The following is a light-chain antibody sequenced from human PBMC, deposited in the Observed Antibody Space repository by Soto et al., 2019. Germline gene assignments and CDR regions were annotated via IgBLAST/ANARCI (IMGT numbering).Light chain of an antibody. CDR2: DVS. CDR3: SSYTSSSTVL. J-gene: IGLJ2*01. CDR1: SSDVGGYNY. V-gene: IGLV2-14*01. Sequence: QSVLTQPASVSGSPGQSITISCTGTSSDVGGYNYVSWYQQHPGKAPKLMIYDVSNRTSGVSNSFSGSKSGNTASLTISGLQAEDEADYYCSSYTSSSTVLFGGGTKLTVL.